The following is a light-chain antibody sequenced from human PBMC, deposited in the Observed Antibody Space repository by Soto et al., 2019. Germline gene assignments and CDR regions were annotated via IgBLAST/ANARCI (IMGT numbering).Light chain of an antibody. V-gene: IGLV2-14*01. Sequence: QSVLSQPPSVSAAPGQRVTISCSGSTSNIGKYYVSWFQQHPGKAPKLMISEVNNRPSGVSNRFSGSKSGNTAYLTISGLQVEDEAEYFCFSFTTTSTHVFGTGTKVTVL. J-gene: IGLJ1*01. CDR3: FSFTTTSTHV. CDR1: TSNIGKYY. CDR2: EVN.